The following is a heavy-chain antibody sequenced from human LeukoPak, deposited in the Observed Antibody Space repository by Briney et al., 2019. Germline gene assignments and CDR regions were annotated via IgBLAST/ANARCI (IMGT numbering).Heavy chain of an antibody. J-gene: IGHJ3*02. D-gene: IGHD3-22*01. CDR2: IYSGGST. CDR1: GFTVSSNY. V-gene: IGHV3-53*05. Sequence: PEGSLRLSCAASGFTVSSNYMSWVRQAPGKGLEWVSVIYSGGSTYYADSVKGRFTISRDNSKNTLYLQMNSLRAEDTAVYYCARMKGVTMIVVVMGDAFDIWGQGTMVTVSS. CDR3: ARMKGVTMIVVVMGDAFDI.